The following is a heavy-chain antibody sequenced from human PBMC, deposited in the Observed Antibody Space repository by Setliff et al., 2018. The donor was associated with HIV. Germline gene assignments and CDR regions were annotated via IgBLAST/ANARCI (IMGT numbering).Heavy chain of an antibody. Sequence: SETLSLTCSVSYSSLTSNNFYWGWIRQPPGRGLEWIGNIYYTGTTYYNSSLKSRVRISVDTSTNQFSLNVTSVTAADTAVYYCARGRRNEWELLLLAFDMWGQGTMVTVSS. D-gene: IGHD1-26*01. CDR2: IYYTGTT. CDR1: YSSLTSNNFY. J-gene: IGHJ3*02. V-gene: IGHV4-39*07. CDR3: ARGRRNEWELLLLAFDM.